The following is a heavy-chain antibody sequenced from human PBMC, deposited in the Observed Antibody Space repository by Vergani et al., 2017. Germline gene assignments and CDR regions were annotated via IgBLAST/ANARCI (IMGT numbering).Heavy chain of an antibody. CDR3: ARGLGTITVTRARPENRFNP. Sequence: QVQVVESGGGVVQPGKSLRLSCEASGFSFNGYPMHWVRQAPGKGLEWVAVISYDGNNKYYANSVKGRFTISRDNSKNIMNLQMNSLRTKDTAFYYCARGLGTITVTRARPENRFNPWGQGTLVTVSS. J-gene: IGHJ5*02. V-gene: IGHV3-30-3*01. CDR1: GFSFNGYP. D-gene: IGHD5-12*01. CDR2: ISYDGNNK.